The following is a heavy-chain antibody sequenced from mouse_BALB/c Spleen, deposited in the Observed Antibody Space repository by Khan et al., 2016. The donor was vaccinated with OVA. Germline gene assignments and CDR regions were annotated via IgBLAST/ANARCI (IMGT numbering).Heavy chain of an antibody. CDR1: GFTFSSYG. V-gene: IGHV5-6-3*01. CDR3: ARVARTIN. Sequence: EVKLEESGGGLVQPGGSLKLSCAASGFTFSSYGMSWVRQTPDKRLELVATINSNGGSTYYPDSVKGRVTISRDNVKNTLYLQMRSLKSEDTAMYDSARVARTINWGQGTTLTVSS. CDR2: INSNGGST. J-gene: IGHJ2*01.